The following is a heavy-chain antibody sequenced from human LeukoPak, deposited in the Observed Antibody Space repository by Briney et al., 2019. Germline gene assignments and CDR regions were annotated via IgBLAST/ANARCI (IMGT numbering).Heavy chain of an antibody. J-gene: IGHJ6*02. Sequence: SVKVSCKASGGTFSSYAISWVRQAPGQGLEWMGRIIPILGIANYAQKFQGRVTITADKSTSTAYMELSSLRSEDTAVYYCAREKGSSWYRGYYYGMDVWGQGTTVTVSS. V-gene: IGHV1-69*04. D-gene: IGHD6-13*01. CDR1: GGTFSSYA. CDR3: AREKGSSWYRGYYYGMDV. CDR2: IIPILGIA.